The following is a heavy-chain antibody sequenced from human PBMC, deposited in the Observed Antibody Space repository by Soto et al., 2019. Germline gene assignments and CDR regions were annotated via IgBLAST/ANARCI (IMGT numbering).Heavy chain of an antibody. V-gene: IGHV4-59*08. CDR1: GGSISSYY. D-gene: IGHD3-22*01. Sequence: SETLSLTCTVSGGSISSYYWSWIRQPPGKGLEWIGYIYYSGSTNYNPSLKSRVTISVDTSKNQFSLKLSSVTAADTAVYYCARTRYYDSSGFLFDYWGQGTLVTVS. J-gene: IGHJ4*02. CDR3: ARTRYYDSSGFLFDY. CDR2: IYYSGST.